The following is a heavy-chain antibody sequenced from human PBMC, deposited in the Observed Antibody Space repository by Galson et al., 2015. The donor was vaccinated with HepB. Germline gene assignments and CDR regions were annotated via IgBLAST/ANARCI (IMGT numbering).Heavy chain of an antibody. J-gene: IGHJ4*02. CDR1: GSIFTSHW. V-gene: IGHV5-51*01. CDR2: IYPGDSDT. CDR3: ARSSYFDY. Sequence: QSGAEVTKPGESLKISCKASGSIFTSHWIGWVRQMPGKGLEWMGIIYPGDSDTRYGPSFQGQVTISADKSISTAYLQWNSLKASDTAMYYCARSSYFDYWGQGTLLTVSS.